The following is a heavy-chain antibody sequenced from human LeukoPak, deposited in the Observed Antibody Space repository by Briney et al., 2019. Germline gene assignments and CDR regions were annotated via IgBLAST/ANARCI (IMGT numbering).Heavy chain of an antibody. J-gene: IGHJ4*02. V-gene: IGHV3-66*02. Sequence: QAGASLRLYCAASGYIVSGNYMSWLRPAPGKGLEWVSVFYSDGSTYYPAPVRRRFTISRDNSENTVYLQVNSLRVDDTGVNYCMNTGTMGSNWGQGTLVTVSP. D-gene: IGHD1-26*01. CDR2: FYSDGST. CDR3: MNTGTMGSN. CDR1: GYIVSGNY.